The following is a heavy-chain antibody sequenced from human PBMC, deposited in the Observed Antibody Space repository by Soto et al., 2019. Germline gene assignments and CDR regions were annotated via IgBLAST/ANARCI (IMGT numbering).Heavy chain of an antibody. V-gene: IGHV1-69*08. D-gene: IGHD6-13*01. J-gene: IGHJ3*02. CDR2: IIPIIGIA. CDR1: GGTFSSYT. CDR3: ARDTVVAAGTGDI. Sequence: QVQLVQYGAEVKKPGSSVKVSCKASGGTFSSYTISWVRQAPGQGLEWMGRIIPIIGIANYAQKFQGRVTITVDKSTGIAYMELSSLISEDMALYYCARDTVVAAGTGDIWGQATMVSVSS.